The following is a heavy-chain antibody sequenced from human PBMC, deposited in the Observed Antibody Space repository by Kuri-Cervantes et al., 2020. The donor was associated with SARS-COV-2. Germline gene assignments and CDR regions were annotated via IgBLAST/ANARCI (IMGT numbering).Heavy chain of an antibody. CDR2: INPYTGGT. CDR1: GYTFSDYY. V-gene: IGHV1-2*04. CDR3: ARGEGVRGLMVVFRWRGAGPLDL. Sequence: ASVKVSCKASGYTFSDYYIHWVGQAPGQGLEWMGCINPYTGGTQYAQKFQGWVTLTRDTSLSTAFMELSRLTSDDTALYYCARGEGVRGLMVVFRWRGAGPLDLWGQGSPVTVSS. D-gene: IGHD3-10*01. J-gene: IGHJ5*02.